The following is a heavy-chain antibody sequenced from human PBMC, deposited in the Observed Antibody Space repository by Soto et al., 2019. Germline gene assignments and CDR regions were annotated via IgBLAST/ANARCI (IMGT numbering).Heavy chain of an antibody. D-gene: IGHD5-12*01. J-gene: IGHJ4*02. CDR3: AKASRDGYNSPDDY. CDR1: GFTFSSYA. V-gene: IGHV3-23*01. Sequence: EVQLLESGGGLVQPGGSLRLSCAASGFTFSSYAMSWVRQAPGKGLEWVSAISGSGGSTYYTDSVKGRFTISRDNSKNTLYLQMNSLRAEDTAVYYCAKASRDGYNSPDDYWGQGTLVTVSS. CDR2: ISGSGGST.